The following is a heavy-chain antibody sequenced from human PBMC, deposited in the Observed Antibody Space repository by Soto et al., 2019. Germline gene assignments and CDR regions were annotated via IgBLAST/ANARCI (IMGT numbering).Heavy chain of an antibody. D-gene: IGHD2-15*01. V-gene: IGHV1-69*12. CDR2: IIPIFGTA. Sequence: QVQLVQSGAEVKKPGSSVKVSCKASGGTFSSYAISWVRQAPGQGLEWMGGIIPIFGTANYAQKFQGRVTITADESTRTAYMEVSSVRSEDTAVYYCARDVEAATPNWFDPWGQGTLVTVSS. CDR3: ARDVEAATPNWFDP. J-gene: IGHJ5*02. CDR1: GGTFSSYA.